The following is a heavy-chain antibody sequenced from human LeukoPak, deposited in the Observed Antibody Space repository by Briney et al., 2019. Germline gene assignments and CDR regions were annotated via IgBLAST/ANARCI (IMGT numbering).Heavy chain of an antibody. V-gene: IGHV4-4*02. D-gene: IGHD3-22*01. J-gene: IGHJ4*02. Sequence: PSETLSLTCTVSGGSISSGNWWSWVRQPPGKGLEWIGEILHSGSTNYNPSLKSRVTMSVDKSKNQFSLKLSSVTAADTAVYYCASFYDSSGYYSQAYWGQGALVTVSS. CDR2: ILHSGST. CDR3: ASFYDSSGYYSQAY. CDR1: GGSISSGNW.